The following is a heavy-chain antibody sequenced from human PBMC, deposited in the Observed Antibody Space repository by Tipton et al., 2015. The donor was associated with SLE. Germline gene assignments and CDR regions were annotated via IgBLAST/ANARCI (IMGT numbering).Heavy chain of an antibody. CDR2: IYYSGST. V-gene: IGHV4-39*01. CDR3: ARPHSSGWSDFDY. CDR1: GDSISRSSYY. Sequence: TLSLTCTVSGDSISRSSYYWGWIRQPPGKGLGWIGSIYYSGSTYYNPSLKSRVTIFVDTSKNQFSLRLSSVTAADTAVYYCARPHSSGWSDFDYWGQGTLVTVSS. D-gene: IGHD6-19*01. J-gene: IGHJ4*02.